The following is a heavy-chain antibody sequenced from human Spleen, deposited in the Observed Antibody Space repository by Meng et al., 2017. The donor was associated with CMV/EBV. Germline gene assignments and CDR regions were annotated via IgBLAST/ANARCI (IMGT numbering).Heavy chain of an antibody. CDR2: ISGSGDNR. CDR1: TSTFSRYA. J-gene: IGHJ4*02. CDR3: AKQPDY. V-gene: IGHV3-23*01. Sequence: GGSLRLSCVVSTSTFSRYAMSWIRQAPGKGLEWVSAISGSGDNRYYADSVRGRFTISRDNSKNTLHLQMNSLKAEDTARYYCAKQPDYWGRGALVTVSP.